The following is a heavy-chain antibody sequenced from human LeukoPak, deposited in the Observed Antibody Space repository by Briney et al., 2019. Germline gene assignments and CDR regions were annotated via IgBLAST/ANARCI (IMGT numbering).Heavy chain of an antibody. Sequence: ASVKVSCKASGYTFTGYYMHWVRQAPGQGLEWMGWINPNSGGTNYAQKFQGRVTITADESTSTAYMELSSLRSEDTAVYYCAKGLISYGSGSYSWFDPWGQGTLVTVSS. D-gene: IGHD3-10*01. CDR1: GYTFTGYY. CDR3: AKGLISYGSGSYSWFDP. CDR2: INPNSGGT. J-gene: IGHJ5*02. V-gene: IGHV1-2*02.